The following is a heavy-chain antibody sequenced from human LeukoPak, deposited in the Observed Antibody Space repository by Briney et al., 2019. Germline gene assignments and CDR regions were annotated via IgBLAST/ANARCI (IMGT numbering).Heavy chain of an antibody. J-gene: IGHJ1*01. CDR2: ISYDGSNK. CDR1: GFTFSSYA. D-gene: IGHD2-15*01. V-gene: IGHV3-30*04. Sequence: PGRSLRLSCAASGFTFSSYAMHWVRQAPGKGLEWVAVISYDGSNKYYADSVKGRFTISRDNSKNTLSLQLNSLRAEDTAVYYCARGDIVVVVAATLAPWGQGTLVTASS. CDR3: ARGDIVVVVAATLAP.